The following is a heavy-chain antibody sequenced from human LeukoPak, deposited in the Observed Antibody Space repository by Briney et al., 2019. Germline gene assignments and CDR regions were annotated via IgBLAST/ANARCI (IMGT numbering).Heavy chain of an antibody. D-gene: IGHD4-17*01. CDR1: GGSFSGYY. V-gene: IGHV4-34*01. Sequence: SETLSLTCAVYGGSFSGYYWSWIRQPPGKGLEWIGEINHSGSTNYNPSLKSRVTISVDTSKNQFSLELSSVTAADTAVYYCARGPNYGDYYFDYWGQGTLVTVSS. CDR3: ARGPNYGDYYFDY. CDR2: INHSGST. J-gene: IGHJ4*02.